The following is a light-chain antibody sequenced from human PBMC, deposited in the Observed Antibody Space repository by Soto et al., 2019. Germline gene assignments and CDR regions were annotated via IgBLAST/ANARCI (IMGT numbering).Light chain of an antibody. CDR1: QAVASNF. Sequence: VLPHSPSTVSFTPGQTATLSCGAIQAVASNFLAWYQQKPGLAPRLLIYDASTRATGLPDRFSGSGSGTDFTLTIRRLEPEDFAVYYCQQYNSWPPITSGQPTRLEI. CDR3: QQYNSWPPIT. CDR2: DAS. J-gene: IGKJ5*01. V-gene: IGKV3D-20*01.